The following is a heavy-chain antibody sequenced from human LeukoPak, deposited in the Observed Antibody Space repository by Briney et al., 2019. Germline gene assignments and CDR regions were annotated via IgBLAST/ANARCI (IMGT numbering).Heavy chain of an antibody. Sequence: GASVKVSCKASGYTFTSYYMHWVRQAPGQGLEWMGIINPSGGSTSYAQKFQGRVTMTRNTSISTAYMELRSLMSEDTAMYYCARGDLDWLPLWFDPWGQGTLVTVSS. CDR1: GYTFTSYY. CDR3: ARGDLDWLPLWFDP. J-gene: IGHJ5*02. V-gene: IGHV1-46*01. CDR2: INPSGGST. D-gene: IGHD3-9*01.